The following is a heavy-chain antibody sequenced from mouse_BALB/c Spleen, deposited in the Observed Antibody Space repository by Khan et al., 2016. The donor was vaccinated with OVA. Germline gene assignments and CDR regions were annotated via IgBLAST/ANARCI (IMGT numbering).Heavy chain of an antibody. D-gene: IGHD2-3*01. Sequence: EVQLQESGPGLVKPSQSLSLTCTVTGYSITSDYAWNWIRQFPGHKLEWMGYISYSGSTNYNPSLKSRISITRDTSENQFFLQLNSVTTEDTATYYCARDGSRYYYAMDYWGQGTSVTVSS. CDR1: GYSITSDYA. J-gene: IGHJ4*01. CDR2: ISYSGST. V-gene: IGHV3-2*02. CDR3: ARDGSRYYYAMDY.